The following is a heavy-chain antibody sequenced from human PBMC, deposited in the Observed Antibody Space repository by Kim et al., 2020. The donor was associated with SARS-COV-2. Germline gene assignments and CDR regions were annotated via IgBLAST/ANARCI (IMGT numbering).Heavy chain of an antibody. CDR3: ARDTKWGYQLLWAHWFDP. CDR1: GFTFSSYS. J-gene: IGHJ5*02. V-gene: IGHV3-21*01. Sequence: GGSLRLSCAASGFTFSSYSMNWVRQAPGKGLEWVSSISSSSSYIYYADSVKGRFTISRDNAKNSLYLQMNSLRAEDTAVYYCARDTKWGYQLLWAHWFDPWGQGTLVTVSS. D-gene: IGHD2-2*01. CDR2: ISSSSSYI.